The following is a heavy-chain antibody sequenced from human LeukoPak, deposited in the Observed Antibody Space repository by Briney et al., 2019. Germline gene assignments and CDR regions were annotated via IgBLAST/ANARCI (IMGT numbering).Heavy chain of an antibody. CDR3: AIPMSQYSSSSRRALHSQQYFQH. Sequence: HSETVSLTCAVYGGSFSGYYWSWIRQPPGKRLEWIGEINHSGSTNYNPSLKSRVTISVDTSKNQFSLKLSSVTAADTAVYYCAIPMSQYSSSSRRALHSQQYFQHWGQGTLVTASS. CDR1: GGSFSGYY. V-gene: IGHV4-34*01. J-gene: IGHJ1*01. CDR2: INHSGST. D-gene: IGHD6-6*01.